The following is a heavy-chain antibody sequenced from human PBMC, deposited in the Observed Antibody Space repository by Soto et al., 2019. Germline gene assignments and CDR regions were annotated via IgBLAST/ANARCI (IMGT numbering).Heavy chain of an antibody. CDR3: AKGDPYDSSGYYAY. CDR1: GFTFSSYA. J-gene: IGHJ4*02. D-gene: IGHD3-22*01. Sequence: GGSLRLSCAASGFTFSSYAMSWVRQAPGKGLEWVSAISGSGGSTYYADSVKGRFTISRDNSKNTLYLQMSSLRAEDTAVYYCAKGDPYDSSGYYAYWGQGTLVTVSS. V-gene: IGHV3-23*01. CDR2: ISGSGGST.